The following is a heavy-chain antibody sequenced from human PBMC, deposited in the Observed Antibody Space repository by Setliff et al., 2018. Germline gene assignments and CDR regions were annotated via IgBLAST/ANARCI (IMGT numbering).Heavy chain of an antibody. CDR1: GGSISSYY. J-gene: IGHJ6*02. Sequence: SETLSLTCTVSGGSISSYYWSWIRQPPGKGLEWIGYIYYSGSTNYNPSLKGRVTISVDTSKNQFSLKLSSVTAADTAVYYCARDRPIAAAGTFIRYYYYYGMDVWGQGTTVTVSS. CDR2: IYYSGST. V-gene: IGHV4-59*01. D-gene: IGHD6-13*01. CDR3: ARDRPIAAAGTFIRYYYYYGMDV.